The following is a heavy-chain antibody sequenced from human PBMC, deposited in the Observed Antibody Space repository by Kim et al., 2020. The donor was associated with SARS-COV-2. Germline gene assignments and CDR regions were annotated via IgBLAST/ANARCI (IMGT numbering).Heavy chain of an antibody. J-gene: IGHJ4*02. V-gene: IGHV4-59*08. Sequence: NYNPSPKSRVTISVDTSKNQFSLKLSSVTAADTAVYYCARHRPAMVHFDYWGQGTLVTVSS. CDR3: ARHRPAMVHFDY. D-gene: IGHD5-18*01.